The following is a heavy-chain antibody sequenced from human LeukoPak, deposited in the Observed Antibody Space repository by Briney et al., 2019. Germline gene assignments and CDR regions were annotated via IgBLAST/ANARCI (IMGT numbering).Heavy chain of an antibody. CDR3: ARRPNYYGSGSYFLDP. V-gene: IGHV4-34*01. D-gene: IGHD3-10*01. Sequence: SETLSLTCAVYGGSFSGYYWSWIRQPPGKGLEWIGEINHSGSTNYNPSLKSRVTISVDTSKNQFSLKLSSVTAADTAVYYCARRPNYYGSGSYFLDPWGQGTLVTVSS. CDR1: GGSFSGYY. CDR2: INHSGST. J-gene: IGHJ5*02.